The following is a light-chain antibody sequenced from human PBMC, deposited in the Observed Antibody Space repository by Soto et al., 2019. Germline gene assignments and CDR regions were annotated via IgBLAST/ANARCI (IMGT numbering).Light chain of an antibody. V-gene: IGKV3-20*01. CDR1: QSVGSNY. CDR3: QQYGSSPIT. Sequence: EIVLTQSPATLSLSPGERATLSCRASQSVGSNYLAWYQQRPGQPPNLLIFGAWNRATDIPDRFSGSGSGTDFTLTISGLEPEDAAVYYCQQYGSSPITFGQGTRLEIK. J-gene: IGKJ5*01. CDR2: GAW.